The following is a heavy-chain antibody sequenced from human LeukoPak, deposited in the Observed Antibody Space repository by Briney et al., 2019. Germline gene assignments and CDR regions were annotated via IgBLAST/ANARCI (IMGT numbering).Heavy chain of an antibody. CDR2: IYSSGST. CDR3: ARTLYYYDSSGQVNYYYYMDV. Sequence: MTSETLSLTCRVSGASINSGSNYWGWIRQPPGKTLEWIGSIYSSGSTYYNPSLKSRVIIMIDTPKNHFSLTLSSVTAADTAVYYCARTLYYYDSSGQVNYYYYMDVWGKGTTVTVSS. V-gene: IGHV4-39*07. CDR1: GASINSGSNY. D-gene: IGHD3-22*01. J-gene: IGHJ6*03.